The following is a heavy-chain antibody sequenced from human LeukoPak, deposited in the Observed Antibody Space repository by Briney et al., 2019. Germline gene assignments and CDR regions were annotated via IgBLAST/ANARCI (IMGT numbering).Heavy chain of an antibody. CDR2: ISYDGSNK. CDR1: GFTFSSYG. CDR3: AKVLERSSWYVGGYDI. Sequence: GGSLRLSCAASGFTFSSYGMHWVPQAPGKGLEWVAVISYDGSNKYYGDSAKGRFSISRENSKNTLHLQMNSLRAEDTAVYYCAKVLERSSWYVGGYDIWGQGTMVTVSS. V-gene: IGHV3-30*18. J-gene: IGHJ3*02. D-gene: IGHD6-13*01.